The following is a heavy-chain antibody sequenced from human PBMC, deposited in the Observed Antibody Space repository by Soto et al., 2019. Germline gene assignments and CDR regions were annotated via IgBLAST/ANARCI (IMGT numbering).Heavy chain of an antibody. CDR1: GYTLTELS. CDR3: ATDRWEHGVS. J-gene: IGHJ4*02. D-gene: IGHD1-1*01. Sequence: GGSLRLSCAASGYTLTELSMHWVRQAPGKGLEWMGGFDPEDGETIYAQKFQGRVTMTEDTSTDTAYMELSSLRSEDTAVYYCATDRWEHGVSWGQGTLVTVSS. CDR2: FDPEDGET. V-gene: IGHV1-24*01.